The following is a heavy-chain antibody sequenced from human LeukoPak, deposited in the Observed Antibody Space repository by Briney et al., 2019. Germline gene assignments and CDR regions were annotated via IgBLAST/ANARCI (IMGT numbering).Heavy chain of an antibody. CDR3: AREAVMPVAPVKIGTSDRPLYEYYGLDV. J-gene: IGHJ6*02. Sequence: GGSLRLSCAASGFTIPTNYMNWVRQAPGKGLEWVSVIYGDDETNYADSVKGRFTISRDNSKNTLYLQMNSLRADDTAVYYCAREAVMPVAPVKIGTSDRPLYEYYGLDVWGQGTTVTVS. CDR1: GFTIPTNY. V-gene: IGHV3-53*01. CDR2: IYGDDET. D-gene: IGHD1/OR15-1a*01.